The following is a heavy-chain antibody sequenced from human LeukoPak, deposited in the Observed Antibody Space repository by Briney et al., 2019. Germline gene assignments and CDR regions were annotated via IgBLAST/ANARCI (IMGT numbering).Heavy chain of an antibody. CDR2: INHSGST. V-gene: IGHV4-34*01. Sequence: SETLSLTCAVYGGSFSGYYWSWIRQPPGKGLEWIGEINHSGSTNYNPSLKSRVTISVDTSKNQFSLKLSSVTAADTAVYYCARDSRKYYDFWSGYYFDYWGQGTLVTVSS. CDR1: GGSFSGYY. D-gene: IGHD3-3*01. CDR3: ARDSRKYYDFWSGYYFDY. J-gene: IGHJ4*02.